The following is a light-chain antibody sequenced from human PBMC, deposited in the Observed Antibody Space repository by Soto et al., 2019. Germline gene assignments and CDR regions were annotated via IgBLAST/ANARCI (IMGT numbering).Light chain of an antibody. J-gene: IGKJ1*01. Sequence: DIQMTQSPSSLSASVGDRVTITCRASPNIRSYLNWYQQKPGKAPQLLIYATSSLQTGVPSRFSARGSGPDFSLVISYLQPEDSATDYCQQGYSSRWTSGRGTKVEI. CDR1: PNIRSY. V-gene: IGKV1-39*01. CDR3: QQGYSSRWT. CDR2: ATS.